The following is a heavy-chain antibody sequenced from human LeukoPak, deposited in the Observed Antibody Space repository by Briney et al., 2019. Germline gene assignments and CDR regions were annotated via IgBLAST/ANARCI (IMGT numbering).Heavy chain of an antibody. Sequence: GGSLRLSCAASGFIVSSNYMSWVRQAPGKGLEWVSVIYSGGSTYYADSVKGRFIISRDNSKNTLYLQMNSLRAEDTAVYYCARVVTTWTYYFDYWGQGTLVTVSS. CDR2: IYSGGST. D-gene: IGHD3-16*01. CDR3: ARVVTTWTYYFDY. CDR1: GFIVSSNY. J-gene: IGHJ4*02. V-gene: IGHV3-53*01.